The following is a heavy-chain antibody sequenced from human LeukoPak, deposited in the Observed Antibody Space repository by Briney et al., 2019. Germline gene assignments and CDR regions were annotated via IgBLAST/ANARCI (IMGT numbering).Heavy chain of an antibody. V-gene: IGHV3-23*01. CDR3: TTGWGSSINYYFDY. CDR2: ISGSGGST. Sequence: PGGSLRLSCAASGFTFSSYAMSWVRQAPGKGLEWVSAISGSGGSTYYADSVKGRFTISRDNSKNTLYLQMNSLKTEDTAVYYCTTGWGSSINYYFDYWGQGTLVTVSS. D-gene: IGHD2-15*01. CDR1: GFTFSSYA. J-gene: IGHJ4*02.